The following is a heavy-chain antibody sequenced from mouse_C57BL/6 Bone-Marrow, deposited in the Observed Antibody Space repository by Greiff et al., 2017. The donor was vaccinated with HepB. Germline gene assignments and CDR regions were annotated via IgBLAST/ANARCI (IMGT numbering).Heavy chain of an antibody. CDR2: IDSENGDT. Sequence: EVQLQQSGAELVRPGASVKLSCTASGFNIKDDYMHWVKQRPEQGLEWIGWIDSENGDTEYASKFQGKATITADTSSNTAYLQLSSLTSEDTAVYYCTLYYYGSSYWGQGTTLTVSS. CDR3: TLYYYGSSY. CDR1: GFNIKDDY. V-gene: IGHV14-4*01. J-gene: IGHJ2*01. D-gene: IGHD1-1*01.